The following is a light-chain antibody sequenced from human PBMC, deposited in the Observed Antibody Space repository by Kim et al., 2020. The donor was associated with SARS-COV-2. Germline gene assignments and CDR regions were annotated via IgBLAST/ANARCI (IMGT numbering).Light chain of an antibody. CDR2: GAS. CDR3: QQYGTTAPYT. J-gene: IGKJ2*01. CDR1: QNINSDF. V-gene: IGKV3-20*01. Sequence: EIVLTQSPGTLSLSPGERATLSCRASQNINSDFLSWFQQRPGQAPRLLIYGASSRATGIPDRFSGSGSGTDFTLTISRLQPEDFAVYFCQQYGTTAPYTFGQGTKLEIK.